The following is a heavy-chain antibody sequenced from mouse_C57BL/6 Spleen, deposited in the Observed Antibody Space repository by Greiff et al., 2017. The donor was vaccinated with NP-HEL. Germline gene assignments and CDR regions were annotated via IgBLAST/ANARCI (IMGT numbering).Heavy chain of an antibody. J-gene: IGHJ2*01. D-gene: IGHD1-1*01. Sequence: EVQRVESGGDLVKPGGSLKLSCAASGFTFSSYGMSWVRQTPDKRLEWVATISSGGSYTYYPDSVKGRFTIPRDNAKNTVYLQMSSLKSEDTAMYYCARLGAFITTVVATSDYFDDWGQGTTLTVSS. V-gene: IGHV5-6*01. CDR1: GFTFSSYG. CDR2: ISSGGSYT. CDR3: ARLGAFITTVVATSDYFDD.